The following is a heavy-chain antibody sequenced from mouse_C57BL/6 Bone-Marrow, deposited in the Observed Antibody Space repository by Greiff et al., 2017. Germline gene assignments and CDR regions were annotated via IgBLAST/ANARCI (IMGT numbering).Heavy chain of an antibody. CDR1: GFTFSSYA. CDR3: ARDRYAWFAY. Sequence: EVMLVESGGGLVKPGGSLKLSCAASGFTFSSYAMSWVRQTPEKRLEWVATISDGGSYTYYPDNVKGRFTISRDNAKNNLYLQMSHLKSEDTAMYYCARDRYAWFAYWGQGTLVTVSA. CDR2: ISDGGSYT. J-gene: IGHJ3*01. V-gene: IGHV5-4*01. D-gene: IGHD1-1*01.